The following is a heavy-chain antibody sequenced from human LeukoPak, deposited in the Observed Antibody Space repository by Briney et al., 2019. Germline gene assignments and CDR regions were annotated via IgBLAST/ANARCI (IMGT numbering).Heavy chain of an antibody. CDR2: ISSSGSTI. V-gene: IGHV3-48*03. Sequence: GGSLRLSCAASGFTFSSYEMNWVRQAPGKGLEWVSYISSSGSTIYYADSVKGRFTISRDNSKNTLYLQMNSLRAEDTAVYYCARDNSYGYIAFDIWGQGTMVTVSS. J-gene: IGHJ3*02. CDR3: ARDNSYGYIAFDI. CDR1: GFTFSSYE. D-gene: IGHD5-18*01.